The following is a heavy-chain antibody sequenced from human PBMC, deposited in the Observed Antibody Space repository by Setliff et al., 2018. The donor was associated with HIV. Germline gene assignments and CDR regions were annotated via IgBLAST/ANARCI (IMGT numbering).Heavy chain of an antibody. Sequence: GESLKISCVGSGFTFGFYSISWVRQTPGKGLEWVSIIGRDGDITHYRESVKGRFTISRDNSRNTLYLQMNSLRVEDTALYYCAKEGPALITQYFDSWGQGTLVTVSS. J-gene: IGHJ4*02. CDR2: IGRDGDIT. CDR3: AKEGPALITQYFDS. CDR1: GFTFGFYS. V-gene: IGHV3-23*03. D-gene: IGHD3-16*01.